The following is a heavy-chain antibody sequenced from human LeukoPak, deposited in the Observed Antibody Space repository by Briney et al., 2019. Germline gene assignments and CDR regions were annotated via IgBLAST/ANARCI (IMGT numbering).Heavy chain of an antibody. D-gene: IGHD3-10*01. Sequence: SETLSLTCTVSGGSISSYYWSWIRQPPGKGLEWIGYIYYSGSTNYNPSLKSRVTISVDTSKNQFSLKLSSVTAADTAVYYCARDYYYGSGSYSPFYYYYYMDVWGKGTTVTISS. V-gene: IGHV4-59*12. J-gene: IGHJ6*03. CDR1: GGSISSYY. CDR2: IYYSGST. CDR3: ARDYYYGSGSYSPFYYYYYMDV.